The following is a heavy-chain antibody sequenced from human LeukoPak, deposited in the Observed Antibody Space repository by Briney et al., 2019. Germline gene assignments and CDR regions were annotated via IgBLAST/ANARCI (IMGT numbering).Heavy chain of an antibody. J-gene: IGHJ4*02. CDR2: ILFDGSDK. CDR1: GFTFSFYG. Sequence: GGSLRLSCATSGFTFSFYGMHWVRQAPGRGLEWVAFILFDGSDKYYADSVKGRFTISRDDSKNTLYLQMNSLRAEDTAVYYCAKGGGRYSSSWTFAYWGQGTLVTVSS. V-gene: IGHV3-30*02. D-gene: IGHD6-13*01. CDR3: AKGGGRYSSSWTFAY.